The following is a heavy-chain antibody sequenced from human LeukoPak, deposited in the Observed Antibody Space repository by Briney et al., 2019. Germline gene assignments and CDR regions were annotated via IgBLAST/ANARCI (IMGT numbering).Heavy chain of an antibody. CDR1: GGSISSSSYY. D-gene: IGHD3-9*01. CDR3: ASTLRYFDWLKVFDI. J-gene: IGHJ3*02. CDR2: IYYSGST. V-gene: IGHV4-39*07. Sequence: SETLSLTCTVSGGSISSSSYYWGWIRQPPGKGLEWIGSIYYSGSTYYNPSLKSRVTISVDTSKNQFSLKLSSVTAADTAVYYCASTLRYFDWLKVFDIWGQGTMVTVSS.